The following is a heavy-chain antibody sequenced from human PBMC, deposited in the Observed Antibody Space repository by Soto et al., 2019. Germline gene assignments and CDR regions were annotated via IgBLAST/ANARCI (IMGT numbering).Heavy chain of an antibody. D-gene: IGHD5-12*01. CDR1: GFSLSTSGVG. CDR2: IYWDDDK. V-gene: IGHV2-5*02. CDR3: ALELEMATGVDY. Sequence: QITLKESGPTLVKPTQTLTLTCTFSGFSLSTSGVGVGWIRQPPGKALEWLALIYWDDDKRYSPSLKSRLTITKDTSKNQVVLTMTNMDPVDTATYYCALELEMATGVDYWGQGTLVTGSS. J-gene: IGHJ4*02.